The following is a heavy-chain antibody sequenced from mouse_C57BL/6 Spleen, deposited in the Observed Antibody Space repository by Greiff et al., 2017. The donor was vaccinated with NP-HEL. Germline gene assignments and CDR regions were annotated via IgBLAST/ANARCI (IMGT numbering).Heavy chain of an antibody. CDR2: IDPETGGT. CDR1: GYTFTDYE. D-gene: IGHD2-5*01. CDR3: TLGSNYGGFFDY. Sequence: VQLQQSGAELVRPGASVTLSCKASGYTFTDYEMHWVKQTPVHGLEWIGAIDPETGGTDYNQKFKGKAILTADKSSSTAYMELRSLTSEDSAVYYGTLGSNYGGFFDYWGQGTTLTVSS. J-gene: IGHJ2*01. V-gene: IGHV1-15*01.